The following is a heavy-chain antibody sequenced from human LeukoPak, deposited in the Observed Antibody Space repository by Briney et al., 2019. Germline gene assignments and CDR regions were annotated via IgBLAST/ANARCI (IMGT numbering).Heavy chain of an antibody. D-gene: IGHD5-18*01. CDR3: ARGGYHAYYLDY. CDR2: MNAESGHT. CDR1: GYRFTSYH. J-gene: IGHJ4*02. Sequence: ASVKVSCKASGYRFTSYHIDWVRQAPGQGPEWMGWMNAESGHTGYAQNLEGRVTMTRDNAKNTLYLQMNSLRAEDTAVYYCARGGYHAYYLDYWGQGSLVTVSS. V-gene: IGHV1-8*01.